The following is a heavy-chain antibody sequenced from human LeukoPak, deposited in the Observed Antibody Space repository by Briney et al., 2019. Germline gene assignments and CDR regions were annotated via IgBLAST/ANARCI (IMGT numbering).Heavy chain of an antibody. D-gene: IGHD6-13*01. J-gene: IGHJ6*02. CDR2: INQDGREK. CDR1: GFTFSSDW. CDR3: ARDRTPTSSSWYPPYYYYGMDV. V-gene: IGHV3-7*05. Sequence: GGSLRLSCAASGFTFSSDWMNWVRQAPGKGLEWVANINQDGREKYYVDSVKGRFTISRDNAKNSLYLQMNSLRAEDTAVYYCARDRTPTSSSWYPPYYYYGMDVWGQGTTVTVSS.